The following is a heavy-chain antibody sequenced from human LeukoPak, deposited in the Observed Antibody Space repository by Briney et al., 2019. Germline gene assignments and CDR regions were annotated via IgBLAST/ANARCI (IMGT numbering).Heavy chain of an antibody. D-gene: IGHD6-13*01. J-gene: IGHJ3*02. V-gene: IGHV4-39*07. CDR1: GGSIRSFDNY. CDR3: ARSIRQQLRVAFDI. Sequence: SETLSLTCTVSGGSIRSFDNYWVWIRQPPGKGLEWIGGIHYNGNTYYYPSLKSRVTISVDTSKNQFSLKLSSVTAADTAVYYCARSIRQQLRVAFDIWGQGTMVTVSS. CDR2: IHYNGNT.